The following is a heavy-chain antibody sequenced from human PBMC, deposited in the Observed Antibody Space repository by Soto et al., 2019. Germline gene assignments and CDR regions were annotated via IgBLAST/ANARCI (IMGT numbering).Heavy chain of an antibody. Sequence: QVQLVESGGGVVQPGRSLRLSCAASGFTFSSYAMHWVRQAPGKGLEWVAVISYDGSNKYYADSVKGRFTISRDNSKKTLYLQMNSLRAEDTAAYYCAREGKGKRFDYWGQGTLVTVSS. V-gene: IGHV3-30-3*01. CDR1: GFTFSSYA. D-gene: IGHD1-1*01. CDR3: AREGKGKRFDY. J-gene: IGHJ4*02. CDR2: ISYDGSNK.